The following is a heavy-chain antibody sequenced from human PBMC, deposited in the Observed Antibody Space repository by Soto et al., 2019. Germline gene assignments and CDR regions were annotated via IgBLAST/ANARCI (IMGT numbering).Heavy chain of an antibody. CDR1: GGSISGSYDY. V-gene: IGHV4-39*01. CDR2: VFYTGFT. D-gene: IGHD1-20*01. Sequence: PSETLSLTCAVSGGSISGSYDYWGWLRQSTGKGREWIGSVFYTGFTSYNPSLESRVSVSVDTSPNQFSLKVSGVSAADTAVYYCATSQKGYNWNYFDHWGQGALVTVSS. CDR3: ATSQKGYNWNYFDH. J-gene: IGHJ4*02.